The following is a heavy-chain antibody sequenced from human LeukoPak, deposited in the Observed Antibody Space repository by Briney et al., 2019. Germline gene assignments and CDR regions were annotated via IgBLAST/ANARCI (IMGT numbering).Heavy chain of an antibody. CDR3: AKGTSSAYAYYMDV. V-gene: IGHV3-9*03. CDR2: INWNSGSI. Sequence: GRSLRLSCAASGFTFDDYAMPWVRQGPGRGLEWVSGINWNSGSIGYADSVKGRFTISRDNAKNSLYLQMNSLRAEDMALYYCAKGTSSAYAYYMDVWGKGTTVTVSS. J-gene: IGHJ6*03. D-gene: IGHD5-12*01. CDR1: GFTFDDYA.